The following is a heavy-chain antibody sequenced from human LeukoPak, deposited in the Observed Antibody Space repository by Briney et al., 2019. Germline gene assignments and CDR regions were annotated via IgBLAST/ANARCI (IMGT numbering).Heavy chain of an antibody. Sequence: ASVKVSCKASGYSFIGYYMHRVRQAPGQGLEWMGWIKSNSGGTHYAQKFQGRVTMTRDTSITTAYMGLSRLTSDDTAVYYCARDQGGTIDYWGQGTLVTVSS. CDR3: ARDQGGTIDY. J-gene: IGHJ4*02. CDR1: GYSFIGYY. V-gene: IGHV1-2*02. D-gene: IGHD1-7*01. CDR2: IKSNSGGT.